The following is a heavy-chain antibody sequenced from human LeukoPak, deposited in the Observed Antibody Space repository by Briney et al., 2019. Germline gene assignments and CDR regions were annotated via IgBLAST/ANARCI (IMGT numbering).Heavy chain of an antibody. CDR2: ISGSGGST. V-gene: IGHV3-21*01. CDR3: ASCTYGGEQDYYYYYMDV. CDR1: GFTFSSYW. D-gene: IGHD4-23*01. J-gene: IGHJ6*03. Sequence: GGSLRLSCAASGFTFSSYWMSWVRQAPGKGLEWVSVISGSGGSTYYADSVKGRFTVSRDNAKNSLYLQMNSLRAEDTAVYYCASCTYGGEQDYYYYYMDVWGKGTTVTVSS.